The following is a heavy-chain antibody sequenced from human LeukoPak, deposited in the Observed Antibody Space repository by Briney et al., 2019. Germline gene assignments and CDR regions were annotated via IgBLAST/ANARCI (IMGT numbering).Heavy chain of an antibody. Sequence: SETLSLTCAVYGGSFSGYYWTWIRQPPGKGLEWIDEINHSGNTNCNPSLKSRVTISADTSKNRFSLRLTSVTAADTAVYYCARNSIQEISGARYGMDGWGKGTTVTVSS. CDR1: GGSFSGYY. J-gene: IGHJ6*04. D-gene: IGHD5-18*01. CDR3: ARNSIQEISGARYGMDG. V-gene: IGHV4-34*01. CDR2: INHSGNT.